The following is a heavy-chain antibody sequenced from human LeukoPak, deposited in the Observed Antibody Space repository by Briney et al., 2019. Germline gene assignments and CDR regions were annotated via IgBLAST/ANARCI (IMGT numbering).Heavy chain of an antibody. CDR1: GFTFDDYG. CDR3: AKALLDY. CDR2: INWNSVTI. Sequence: PGGSLRLSCVASGFTFDDYGMHWVRQAPGKGLQWVSGINWNSVTIGYADSVKGRFTISRDNAKNSLYLQMNSLSAEDTAVYYCAKALLDYWGQGTLVTVSS. J-gene: IGHJ4*02. V-gene: IGHV3-9*01.